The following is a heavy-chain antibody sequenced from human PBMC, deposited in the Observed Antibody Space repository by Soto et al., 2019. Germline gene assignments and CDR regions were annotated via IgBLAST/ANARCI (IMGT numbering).Heavy chain of an antibody. CDR2: INHSGST. J-gene: IGHJ4*02. CDR3: ARDKITGLFDY. CDR1: GGSFSCYY. D-gene: IGHD2-8*02. Sequence: SETLSLTCAVYGGSFSCYYWTWIRQPPGTGLEWIGEINHSGSTNYNPSLKSRVTISVDTSKNQFSLKLTSVTAADTAVYYCARDKITGLFDYWGQGILVTVSS. V-gene: IGHV4-34*01.